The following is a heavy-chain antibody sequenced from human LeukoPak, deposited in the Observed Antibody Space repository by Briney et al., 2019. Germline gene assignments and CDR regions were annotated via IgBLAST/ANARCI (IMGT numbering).Heavy chain of an antibody. D-gene: IGHD5-24*01. CDR3: ARGPRRDGYNSDY. J-gene: IGHJ4*02. Sequence: GGSLRLSCAASGFTFSSYSMNWVRQAPGKGLEWVSSISSSSSYIYYADSVKGRLTISRDNAKNSLYLQMNSLRAEDTAVYYCARGPRRDGYNSDYWGQGTLVTVSS. CDR2: ISSSSSYI. CDR1: GFTFSSYS. V-gene: IGHV3-21*01.